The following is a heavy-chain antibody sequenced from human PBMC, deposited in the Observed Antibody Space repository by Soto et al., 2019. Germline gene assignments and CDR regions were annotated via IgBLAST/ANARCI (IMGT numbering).Heavy chain of an antibody. CDR2: IYYSGST. CDR1: GGSISSYY. D-gene: IGHD5-18*01. Sequence: PSETLSLTCTVSGGSISSYYWSWIRQPPGKGLEWIGYIYYSGSTNYNPSLKSRVTISVDTSKNQFSLKLSSVTAADTAVYYCARHAPPSGLVDGQGYGFDYWGQGTLVTVSS. V-gene: IGHV4-59*08. J-gene: IGHJ4*02. CDR3: ARHAPPSGLVDGQGYGFDY.